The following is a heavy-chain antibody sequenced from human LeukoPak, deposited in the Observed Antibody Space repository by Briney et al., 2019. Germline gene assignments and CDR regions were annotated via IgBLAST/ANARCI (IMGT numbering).Heavy chain of an antibody. J-gene: IGHJ3*02. CDR1: GYTFTGYF. D-gene: IGHD7-27*01. CDR3: ARKQRLTGATKIAFDI. V-gene: IGHV1-2*02. Sequence: ASVKVSCKASGYTFTGYFLHWLRQAPGQGLEWMGWVTPNNGDTHYAQKFQGRITMTRDTSMSTAYMELNRLTSDDSAVYYCARKQRLTGATKIAFDIWGQGTVVTVSS. CDR2: VTPNNGDT.